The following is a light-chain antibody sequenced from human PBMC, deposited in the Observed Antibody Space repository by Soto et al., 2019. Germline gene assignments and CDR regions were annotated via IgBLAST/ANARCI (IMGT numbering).Light chain of an antibody. CDR2: TAS. Sequence: DIPMTQSPSSVSAYVGDRVTITCRASQDISSWLAWYQQKPRKSPKLLIYTASTVQSGVPSRFSGSGSGTEFTLTISSLQPEDFANYYCQQADTFPHTFGQGTKLEIK. CDR1: QDISSW. V-gene: IGKV1-12*01. CDR3: QQADTFPHT. J-gene: IGKJ2*01.